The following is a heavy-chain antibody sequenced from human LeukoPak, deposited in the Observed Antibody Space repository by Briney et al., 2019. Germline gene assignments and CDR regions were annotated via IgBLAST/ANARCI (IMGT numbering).Heavy chain of an antibody. CDR1: GFNFNSYS. J-gene: IGHJ3*02. Sequence: GGSLRLSCEASGFNFNSYSFNWVRQAPGKGLEWISYINSVGGTTFYADSVKGRFTISRDNAKNSLYLQMNSLRAEDTAVYYCARRSSIVGARDAFDIWGQGTMVTVSS. CDR3: ARRSSIVGARDAFDI. D-gene: IGHD1-26*01. V-gene: IGHV3-48*04. CDR2: INSVGGTT.